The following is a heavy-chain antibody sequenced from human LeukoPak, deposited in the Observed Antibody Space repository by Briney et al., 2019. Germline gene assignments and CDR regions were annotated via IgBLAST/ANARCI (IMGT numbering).Heavy chain of an antibody. CDR2: ISGSGGST. J-gene: IGHJ6*03. Sequence: GGSLRLSRAASGFTFSSYAMSWVRQAPGKGLEWVSAISGSGGSTYYADSVKGRFTISGDNSKNTLYLQMNSLRAEDTAVYYCAKDDCSSTSCYFWGYYMDVWGKGTTVTVSS. V-gene: IGHV3-23*01. D-gene: IGHD2-2*01. CDR1: GFTFSSYA. CDR3: AKDDCSSTSCYFWGYYMDV.